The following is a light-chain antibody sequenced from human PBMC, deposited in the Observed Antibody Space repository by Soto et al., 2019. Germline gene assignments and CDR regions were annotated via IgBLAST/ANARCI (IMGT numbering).Light chain of an antibody. CDR1: QSVSNY. J-gene: IGKJ1*01. Sequence: EILLTQSPATLSLSPGERATLSCRASQSVSNYFAWYQQKPGQAPRLLIYDASSRATGIPARFSGSGSGTEFTLTISSLEHEDFAVYYCQERSNWTVTFGQGTRVDI. V-gene: IGKV3-11*01. CDR2: DAS. CDR3: QERSNWTVT.